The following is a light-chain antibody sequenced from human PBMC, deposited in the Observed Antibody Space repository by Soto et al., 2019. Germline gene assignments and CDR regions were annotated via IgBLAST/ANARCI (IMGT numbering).Light chain of an antibody. V-gene: IGKV3-20*01. CDR2: GAS. J-gene: IGKJ1*01. CDR1: QSVSSSY. Sequence: EIVLTQSPGTLSLSPGERATLSCRASQSVSSSYLAWYQQKPGQAPRLLIYGASSRATGIPDRFSGSGSGTDFTLTISRLEPEDFAVYYCQQYGSSPPWGFCQGTKVEIK. CDR3: QQYGSSPPWG.